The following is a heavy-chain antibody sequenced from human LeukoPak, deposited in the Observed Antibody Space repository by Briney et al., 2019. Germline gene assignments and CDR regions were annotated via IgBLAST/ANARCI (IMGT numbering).Heavy chain of an antibody. D-gene: IGHD2-15*01. Sequence: SETLSLTCTVSGGSISSYYWSWIRQPPGKGLEWIGYIYYSGSTNYNPSLKSRVTISVDTSKNQFSLKLSSVTAADTAMYYCARRYCSGGSCFFDYWGQGTLVTVSS. CDR2: IYYSGST. CDR3: ARRYCSGGSCFFDY. CDR1: GGSISSYY. J-gene: IGHJ4*02. V-gene: IGHV4-59*01.